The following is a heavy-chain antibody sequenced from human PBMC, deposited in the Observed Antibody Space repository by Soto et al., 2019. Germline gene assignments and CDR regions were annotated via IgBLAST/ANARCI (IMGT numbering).Heavy chain of an antibody. J-gene: IGHJ6*02. D-gene: IGHD2-15*01. V-gene: IGHV1-69*12. CDR1: GGAFSDYA. Sequence: QVQLVQSGAEVKKPGSSVKVSCKASGGAFSDYAFSWVRQAPGQGLEWLGGIMPIFRAPAYAQKFQGRVTITADEVTSTAYMEMKSLRSEETAVSYCASWLKGPDIGNYYYGMDVWGQGTTVTVS. CDR2: IMPIFRAP. CDR3: ASWLKGPDIGNYYYGMDV.